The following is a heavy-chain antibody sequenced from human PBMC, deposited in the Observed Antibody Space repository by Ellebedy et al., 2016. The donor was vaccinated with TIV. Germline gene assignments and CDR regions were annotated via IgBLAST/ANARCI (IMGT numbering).Heavy chain of an antibody. Sequence: GESLKISXAASGFTFSAYAMSWVRRAPGKGLEWVSAISGSGARIYYADSVKGRFTISRDNSKNTLYLQMNSLRAEDTAVYYCAKDGSRGVYDYWGQGTLVTVSS. CDR3: AKDGSRGVYDY. V-gene: IGHV3-23*01. CDR2: ISGSGARI. J-gene: IGHJ4*02. D-gene: IGHD3-10*01. CDR1: GFTFSAYA.